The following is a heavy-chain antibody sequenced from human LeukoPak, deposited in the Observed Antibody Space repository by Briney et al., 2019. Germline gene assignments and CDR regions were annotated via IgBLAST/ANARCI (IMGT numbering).Heavy chain of an antibody. Sequence: GASVKVSCKASGYTFTGYYMHWVRQAPGQGLEWMGWINPNSGGTNYAQKFQGRVTMTRDTSISTAYMELSRLRSDDTAVYYCARAVAKSVSEGDWFDPWGQGTLVTVSS. CDR2: INPNSGGT. CDR3: ARAVAKSVSEGDWFDP. J-gene: IGHJ5*02. V-gene: IGHV1-2*02. D-gene: IGHD2-21*01. CDR1: GYTFTGYY.